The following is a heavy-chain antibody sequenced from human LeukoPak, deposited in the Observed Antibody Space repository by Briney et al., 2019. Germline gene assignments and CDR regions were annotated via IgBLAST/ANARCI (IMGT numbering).Heavy chain of an antibody. V-gene: IGHV1-3*01. CDR2: ISGGSGDT. CDR3: ARIGWELPHTDYYFDY. J-gene: IGHJ4*02. CDR1: GYIFTNYA. Sequence: GASVKVSCKASGYIFTNYAMHWVRQAPGQRLEWVGRISGGSGDTKYSQKFQERVTITRDTSASTAYMELSSMRSEDTAVYYCARIGWELPHTDYYFDYWGQGTLVTVSS. D-gene: IGHD1-26*01.